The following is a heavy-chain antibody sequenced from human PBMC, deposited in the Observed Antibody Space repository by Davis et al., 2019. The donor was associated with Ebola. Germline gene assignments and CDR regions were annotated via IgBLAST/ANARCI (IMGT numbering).Heavy chain of an antibody. CDR3: ARVRAAGYDY. Sequence: GESLKISCAASGFTFSSYAITWVRQAPGKGLQWVSTISGSAGRTYYADSVKGRFTISRDNSKNTLYLQMNSLRAEDTAVYYCARVRAAGYDYWGQGTLVTVSS. V-gene: IGHV3-23*01. CDR2: ISGSAGRT. D-gene: IGHD6-13*01. CDR1: GFTFSSYA. J-gene: IGHJ4*02.